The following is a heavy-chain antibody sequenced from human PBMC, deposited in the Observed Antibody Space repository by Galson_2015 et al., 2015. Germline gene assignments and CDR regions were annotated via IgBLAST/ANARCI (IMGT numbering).Heavy chain of an antibody. Sequence: SLRLSCAASEFTFSSYYMSWVRQAPGKGLEWVSSISSTTTYIYYADSVKGRFTISRDNAKNSLYLQMNSLGAEDTAVYYCARQIVDYDLWSGYYPTNFDYWGQGTLVTVSS. J-gene: IGHJ4*02. CDR3: ARQIVDYDLWSGYYPTNFDY. D-gene: IGHD3-3*01. V-gene: IGHV3-21*01. CDR1: EFTFSSYY. CDR2: ISSTTTYI.